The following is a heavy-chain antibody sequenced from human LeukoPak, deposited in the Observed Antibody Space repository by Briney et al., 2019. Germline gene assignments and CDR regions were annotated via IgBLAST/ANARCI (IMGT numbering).Heavy chain of an antibody. CDR2: VNPSGGTT. D-gene: IGHD3-3*01. V-gene: IGHV1-46*01. CDR3: VTDRITVASHIACCYYGIHV. J-gene: IGHJ6*02. Sequence: ASVKVSCTACGYTFTGYYMHLIRQAPGQGLEWMGIVNPSGGTTSYAQKFQGRVTMTRDTSTSTLYMELSSLRSEDTAVYYCVTDRITVASHIACCYYGIHVWGQGTTVTVSS. CDR1: GYTFTGYY.